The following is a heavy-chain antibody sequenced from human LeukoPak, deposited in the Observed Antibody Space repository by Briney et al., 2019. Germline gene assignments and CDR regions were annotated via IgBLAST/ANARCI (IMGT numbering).Heavy chain of an antibody. V-gene: IGHV1-2*02. CDR2: INPNSGGT. D-gene: IGHD6-19*01. Sequence: ASVKVSCKASGYTFTGYYMHWVRQAPGQGLEWMGWINPNSGGTKYAQKFQGRVIMTTDTSTSTAYMELRSLRSDDTAVYYCARSAVTGTSPFDSWGQGTLVTVSS. CDR3: ARSAVTGTSPFDS. CDR1: GYTFTGYY. J-gene: IGHJ4*02.